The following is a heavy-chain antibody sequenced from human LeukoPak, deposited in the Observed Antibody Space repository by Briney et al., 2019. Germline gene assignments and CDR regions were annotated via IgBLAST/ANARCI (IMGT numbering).Heavy chain of an antibody. Sequence: PGGSLRLSCAASGFTFSSYGMHWVRQAPGKGLEWVTYIRYDGTNKYYADSVKGRFTISRDNAKNSLYLQMNSLRAEDTAVYYCAREENERYCSGGSCYSVGGQLHYWGQGTLVTVSS. CDR2: IRYDGTNK. CDR1: GFTFSSYG. D-gene: IGHD2-15*01. CDR3: AREENERYCSGGSCYSVGGQLHY. J-gene: IGHJ4*02. V-gene: IGHV3-30*02.